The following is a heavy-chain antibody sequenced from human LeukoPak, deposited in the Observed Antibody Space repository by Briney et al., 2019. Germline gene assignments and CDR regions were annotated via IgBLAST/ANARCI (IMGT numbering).Heavy chain of an antibody. V-gene: IGHV3-48*01. CDR1: GFTFTYYH. J-gene: IGHJ4*02. CDR2: INSRSTTL. D-gene: IGHD6-19*01. Sequence: PGGSLRLSCAASGFTFTYYHMHWVRQAPGRGLEWVSYINSRSTTLYYADSVKGRFTISRDNAMNSLYLEINSLRAEDTAVYHCARGTYSSGWLEFSDFDFWGQGILVTVSS. CDR3: ARGTYSSGWLEFSDFDF.